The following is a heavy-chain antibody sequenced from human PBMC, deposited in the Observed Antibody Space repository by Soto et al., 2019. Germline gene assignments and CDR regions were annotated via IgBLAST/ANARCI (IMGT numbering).Heavy chain of an antibody. V-gene: IGHV3-23*01. J-gene: IGHJ4*02. CDR3: AKGGSSYFFDY. D-gene: IGHD6-19*01. CDR2: ISSR. Sequence: EVQLLESGGGLVQPGGSLRLSCAASGFTFSNYAMSWVRQAPGKGLEWVSTISSRDYADSVKGRFTISRDNSKNTLYLQMNSLRAEDTAVYSCAKGGSSYFFDYWGQGTLVTVSS. CDR1: GFTFSNYA.